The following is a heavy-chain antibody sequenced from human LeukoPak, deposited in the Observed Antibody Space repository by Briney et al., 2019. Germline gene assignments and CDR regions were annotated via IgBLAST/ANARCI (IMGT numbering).Heavy chain of an antibody. CDR2: IYHSGST. CDR3: AREVRVDFWSGYYYYYMDV. J-gene: IGHJ6*03. D-gene: IGHD3-3*01. CDR1: GGSISSGGYY. Sequence: SETLSLTCTVSGGSISSGGYYWSWIRQPPGKGLEWIGYIYHSGSTYYNPSLKSRVTISVDRSKNQSSLKLSSVTAADTAVYYCAREVRVDFWSGYYYYYMDVWGKGTTVTVSS. V-gene: IGHV4-30-2*01.